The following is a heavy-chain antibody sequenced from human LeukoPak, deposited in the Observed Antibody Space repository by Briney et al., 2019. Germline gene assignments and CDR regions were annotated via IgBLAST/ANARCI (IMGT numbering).Heavy chain of an antibody. CDR2: INHSGST. CDR3: ARGWGRRTLIDY. V-gene: IGHV4-34*01. D-gene: IGHD3-16*01. CDR1: GGSFSGYY. Sequence: SETLSLTCAVYGGSFSGYYWSWIRQPLGKGLEWIGEINHSGSTNYNPSLKSRVTISVDTSKNQFSLKLSSVTAADTAVYYCARGWGRRTLIDYWGQGTLVTVSS. J-gene: IGHJ4*02.